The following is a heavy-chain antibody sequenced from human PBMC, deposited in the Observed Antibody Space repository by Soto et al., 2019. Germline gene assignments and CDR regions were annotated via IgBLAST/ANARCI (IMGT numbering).Heavy chain of an antibody. CDR2: INHRGKT. CDR3: ARAVTGARLVDWYFDL. Sequence: QVQLQQRGAGLLKPSETLSLTCVVFGGSFSSYYWSWIRQPPGKGLEWIGEINHRGKTNYNPSLKSRVSMSVDTSKNQFSLKLTSVTAADTALYYCARAVTGARLVDWYFDLWGPGTQVTVSS. J-gene: IGHJ2*01. V-gene: IGHV4-34*02. CDR1: GGSFSSYY. D-gene: IGHD2-21*02.